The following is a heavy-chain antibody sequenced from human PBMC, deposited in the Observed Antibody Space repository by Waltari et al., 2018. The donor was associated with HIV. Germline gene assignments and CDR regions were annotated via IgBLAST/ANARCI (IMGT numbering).Heavy chain of an antibody. Sequence: DVQLVESGGGLVQPGGSLRLSCAASGFTFSNYWMSWVRQAPGKGLEWVGNINQDGSGKWYVDSVKGRFTLSRDNALNSGYLQMNSLRAEDTAVYYCASVLRGVIRAFDIWGQGTMVAVSS. CDR1: GFTFSNYW. CDR2: INQDGSGK. J-gene: IGHJ3*02. V-gene: IGHV3-7*02. CDR3: ASVLRGVIRAFDI. D-gene: IGHD3-10*01.